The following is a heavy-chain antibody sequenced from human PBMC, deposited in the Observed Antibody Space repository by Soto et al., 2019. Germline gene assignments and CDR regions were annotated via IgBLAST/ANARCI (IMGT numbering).Heavy chain of an antibody. V-gene: IGHV3-30*18. Sequence: QVQLVESGGGVVQPGRSLRLSCASSGFTFSSYGMHWVRQAPGKGLEWVAVISYDGSYKYYADSVKGRFTISRDNSKNTLYLQMNSLRAEDTALYYFAKWAGGFDYWGQGTLVTVSS. CDR2: ISYDGSYK. CDR3: AKWAGGFDY. CDR1: GFTFSSYG. J-gene: IGHJ4*02.